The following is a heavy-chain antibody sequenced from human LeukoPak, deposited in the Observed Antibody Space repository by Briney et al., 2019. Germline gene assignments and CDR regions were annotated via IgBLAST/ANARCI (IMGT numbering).Heavy chain of an antibody. CDR3: ARVLGQDSGSYPPLDYFDY. CDR1: GYTFTGYY. J-gene: IGHJ4*02. V-gene: IGHV1-2*02. CDR2: INPNSGGT. Sequence: ASVKVSCKASGYTFTGYYMHWVRQAPGQGLEWMGWINPNSGGTNYAQEFQGRVTMTRDTSISTAYLELSRLRSDDTAVYYCARVLGQDSGSYPPLDYFDYWGQGTLVTVSS. D-gene: IGHD1-26*01.